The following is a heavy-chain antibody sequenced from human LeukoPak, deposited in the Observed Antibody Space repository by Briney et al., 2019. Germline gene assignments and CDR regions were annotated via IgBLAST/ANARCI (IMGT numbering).Heavy chain of an antibody. CDR2: IYYSRPT. CDR1: GRSISSSPYC. Sequence: SETLSLTRAVSGRSISSSPYCWGWIRHPPGKGLEWIGSIYYSRPTYYNPSLKSRVTISVDTSKNQFSLKLSSGTAADTAVYYCARHVSDWLLDKFDIWGHGTMVSVSS. D-gene: IGHD6-19*01. CDR3: ARHVSDWLLDKFDI. V-gene: IGHV4-39*01. J-gene: IGHJ3*02.